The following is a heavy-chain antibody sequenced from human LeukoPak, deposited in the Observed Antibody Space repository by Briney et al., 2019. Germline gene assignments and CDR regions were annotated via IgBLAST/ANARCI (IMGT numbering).Heavy chain of an antibody. V-gene: IGHV1-18*01. CDR3: ARVNYDSSGYYYVRSFDY. J-gene: IGHJ4*02. D-gene: IGHD3-22*01. CDR1: GYTFTSYG. CDR2: ISAYNGNT. Sequence: ASVKVSCKASGYTFTSYGISWVRQAPGQGLEWMGWISAYNGNTNYAQKLQGRVTMTTDTSTSTAYMELRSLRSDDTAVYYCARVNYDSSGYYYVRSFDYWGQGTLVTVSS.